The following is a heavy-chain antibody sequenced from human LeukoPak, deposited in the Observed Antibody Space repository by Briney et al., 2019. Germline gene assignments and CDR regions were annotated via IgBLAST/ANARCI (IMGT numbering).Heavy chain of an antibody. CDR1: GHTFTGYY. CDR3: ARGYYGSGSPDN. J-gene: IGHJ4*02. V-gene: IGHV1-2*02. D-gene: IGHD3-10*01. CDR2: INPKSGGT. Sequence: ASVKVSCKASGHTFTGYYMHWVRQAPGRGLEWMGWINPKSGGTNYAQKFQGRVSMTRDTSISTTYMELSRLRSDDTAMYYCARGYYGSGSPDNWGQGTLVTVSS.